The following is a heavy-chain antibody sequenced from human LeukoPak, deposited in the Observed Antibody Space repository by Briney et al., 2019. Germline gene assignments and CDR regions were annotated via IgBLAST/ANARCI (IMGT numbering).Heavy chain of an antibody. D-gene: IGHD6-13*01. Sequence: PGGSLRLSCAAWGFTFSDYDMSWLRQARGKGLEWLSYIDSSGDVIYYADSVKGRFTISTDNAQNSVFLQMNSLRAEDTAVYYCAKGTHSSSWHWFDPWGQGTLVTVSS. J-gene: IGHJ5*02. CDR1: GFTFSDYD. CDR3: AKGTHSSSWHWFDP. V-gene: IGHV3-11*01. CDR2: IDSSGDVI.